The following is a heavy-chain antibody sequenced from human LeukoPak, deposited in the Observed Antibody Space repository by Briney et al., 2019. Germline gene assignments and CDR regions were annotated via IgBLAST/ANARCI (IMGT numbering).Heavy chain of an antibody. Sequence: GASVKVSCRASGYTFTGYYMHWVRQAPGQGLEGMGWINPNSGGTNYAQKFQGRVTMTRDTSISTAYMELSRLRSDDTAVYYCARESRPEGITMVRGVINWGQGTLVTVSS. J-gene: IGHJ4*02. V-gene: IGHV1-2*02. D-gene: IGHD3-10*01. CDR3: ARESRPEGITMVRGVIN. CDR2: INPNSGGT. CDR1: GYTFTGYY.